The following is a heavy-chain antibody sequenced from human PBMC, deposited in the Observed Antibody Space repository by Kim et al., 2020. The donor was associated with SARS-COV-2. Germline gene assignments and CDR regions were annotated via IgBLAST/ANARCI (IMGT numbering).Heavy chain of an antibody. CDR3: ARYYYASVSPLWFDP. CDR2: IFYSVST. V-gene: IGHV4-59*01. D-gene: IGHD3-10*01. CDR1: GGSISNYY. Sequence: SETLSLTCTVSGGSISNYYWSWIRQPPGKGLEWIGYIFYSVSTNYNPSLKSRVTILVDTSKNQFSLKLSSVTAADTAVYYCARYYYASVSPLWFDPWGQG. J-gene: IGHJ5*02.